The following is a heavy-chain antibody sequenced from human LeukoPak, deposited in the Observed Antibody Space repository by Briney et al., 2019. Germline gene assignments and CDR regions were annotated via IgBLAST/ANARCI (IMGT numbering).Heavy chain of an antibody. CDR3: ARHRGGSSFLASNWFDP. J-gene: IGHJ5*02. Sequence: SQTLSLTCTVSGGSISSYFWSWVRQPPGKGLEWIGYIYYSGSTKYNPSLKSRVTISLDTSKNQFSLKLSSVTAADTAVYYCARHRGGSSFLASNWFDPWGQGTLVTVSS. D-gene: IGHD6-13*01. CDR1: GGSISSYF. V-gene: IGHV4-59*08. CDR2: IYYSGST.